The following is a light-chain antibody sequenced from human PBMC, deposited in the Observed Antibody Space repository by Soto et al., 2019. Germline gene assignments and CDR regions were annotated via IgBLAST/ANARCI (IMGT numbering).Light chain of an antibody. CDR1: QSVSSK. CDR2: GAS. CDR3: QHYSTWLWT. V-gene: IGKV3-15*01. Sequence: EIVMTQSPATLSVSPGERATLSCRASQSVSSKLAWYQQKPGQGPRLLIYGASTRATGIPARFSGSGSGTEFTLTISSLQSEDFAVYYCQHYSTWLWTFGQGTMLEIK. J-gene: IGKJ1*01.